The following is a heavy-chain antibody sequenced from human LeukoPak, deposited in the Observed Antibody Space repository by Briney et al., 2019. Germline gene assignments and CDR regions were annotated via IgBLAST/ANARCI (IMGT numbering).Heavy chain of an antibody. CDR1: GFTFSRYP. Sequence: PGGSLRLSCAASGFTFSRYPLHWVRQAPGKGLEWVAVISYDGSDKYYADSVKGRFTISRDNSKNTLYLQMNSLRAEDTAVYYCARDIVGDIHCDYRGQGTLVTVSA. V-gene: IGHV3-30*04. CDR3: ARDIVGDIHCDY. CDR2: ISYDGSDK. D-gene: IGHD1-26*01. J-gene: IGHJ4*02.